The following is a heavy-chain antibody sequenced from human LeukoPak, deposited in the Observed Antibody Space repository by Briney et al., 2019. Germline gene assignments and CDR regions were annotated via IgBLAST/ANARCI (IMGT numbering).Heavy chain of an antibody. V-gene: IGHV3-30*18. Sequence: RAGGSLRLSCAASGFTFSSYGMHWVRQAPGKGLEWVAVISYDGSNKYYADSVKGRFTISRDNSKNTLYLQMNSLRAEDTAVYYCAKSASIAVDYWGQGTLVTVSS. J-gene: IGHJ4*02. CDR1: GFTFSSYG. D-gene: IGHD6-13*01. CDR2: ISYDGSNK. CDR3: AKSASIAVDY.